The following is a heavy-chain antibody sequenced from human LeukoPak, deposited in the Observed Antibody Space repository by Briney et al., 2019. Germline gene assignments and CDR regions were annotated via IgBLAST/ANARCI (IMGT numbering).Heavy chain of an antibody. V-gene: IGHV4-59*08. CDR1: GGSISSYY. CDR3: ARAGEDIVVVPAAPTRFDP. D-gene: IGHD2-2*01. CDR2: IYYSGST. Sequence: PSETLSLTCTVSGGSISSYYWSWIRQPPGKGLEWIGYIYYSGSTNYNPSLKSRVTISVDTSKNQFFLKLSSVTAADTAVYYCARAGEDIVVVPAAPTRFDPWGQGTLVTVSS. J-gene: IGHJ5*02.